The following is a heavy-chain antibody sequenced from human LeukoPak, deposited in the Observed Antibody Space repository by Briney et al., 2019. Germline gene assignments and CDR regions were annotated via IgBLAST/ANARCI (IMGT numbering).Heavy chain of an antibody. CDR3: ARDANYGDYARGAFDI. V-gene: IGHV3-20*04. Sequence: GGSLRLSCAASGFTFDDYGMSWVRQAPGKGLEWVSGINWNGGSTGYADSVKGRFTISRDNAKNSLYLQVNSLRAEDTALYYCARDANYGDYARGAFDIWGQGTMVTVSS. J-gene: IGHJ3*02. CDR1: GFTFDDYG. D-gene: IGHD4-17*01. CDR2: INWNGGST.